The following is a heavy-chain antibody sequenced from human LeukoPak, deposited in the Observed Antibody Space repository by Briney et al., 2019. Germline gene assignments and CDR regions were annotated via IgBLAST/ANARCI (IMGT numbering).Heavy chain of an antibody. V-gene: IGHV4-59*01. Sequence: PSETLSLTCIVSGGSISGYYWSWIRQPPGKGLEWIGYIYYIGSTKYNSSLRSRVTMSVDTSKNQFSLKLSSVTAADAAVYYCARYGNLDRSGSYDYWGQGALVTVSS. J-gene: IGHJ4*02. CDR3: ARYGNLDRSGSYDY. D-gene: IGHD3-10*01. CDR1: GGSISGYY. CDR2: IYYIGST.